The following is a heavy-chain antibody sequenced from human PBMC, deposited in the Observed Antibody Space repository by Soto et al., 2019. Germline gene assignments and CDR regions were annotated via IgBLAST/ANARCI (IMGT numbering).Heavy chain of an antibody. V-gene: IGHV4-61*01. CDR3: ARGYDFWSGYYDSPYYYGMDV. Sequence: TSETLSLTCTVSGGSVSSGSYYWSWIRQPPGKGLEWIGYIYYSGSTNYNPSLKSRVTISVDTSKNQFSLKLSSVTAADTAVYYCARGYDFWSGYYDSPYYYGMDVWGQGTTVTVSS. J-gene: IGHJ6*02. D-gene: IGHD3-3*01. CDR2: IYYSGST. CDR1: GGSVSSGSYY.